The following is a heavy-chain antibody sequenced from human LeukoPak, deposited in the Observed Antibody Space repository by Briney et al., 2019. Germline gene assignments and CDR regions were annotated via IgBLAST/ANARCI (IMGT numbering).Heavy chain of an antibody. Sequence: PSETLSLTCTVSGGSIGSYYWNWIRQPPGKGLEWIGYIHYSGSTNHNSSLKSRVTLSVDTSRDQYSLKLSSVTAADTAVYYCARDGVAGGFDYWGQGTLVTVSS. D-gene: IGHD6-19*01. CDR2: IHYSGST. CDR3: ARDGVAGGFDY. J-gene: IGHJ4*02. V-gene: IGHV4-59*01. CDR1: GGSIGSYY.